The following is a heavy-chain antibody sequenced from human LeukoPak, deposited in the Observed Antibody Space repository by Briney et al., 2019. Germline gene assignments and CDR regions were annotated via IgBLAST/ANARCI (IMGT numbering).Heavy chain of an antibody. V-gene: IGHV3-30*02. CDR1: GFSFSRYD. J-gene: IGHJ4*02. Sequence: GGSLRLSCAAPGFSFSRYDIHGVRQAPGKGGEWVAFIRYDGSNKNYADSVKGRFTISRDNFMSTVYLQMNSLRAEDTAVYYCAKDRQTITIFGVVNTPRANFDYWGQGTLVTVSS. CDR3: AKDRQTITIFGVVNTPRANFDY. CDR2: IRYDGSNK. D-gene: IGHD3-3*01.